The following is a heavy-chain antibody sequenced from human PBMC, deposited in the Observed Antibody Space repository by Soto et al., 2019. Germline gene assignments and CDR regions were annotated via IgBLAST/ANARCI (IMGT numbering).Heavy chain of an antibody. D-gene: IGHD2-21*01. CDR3: ASPLFPKSGDYYCMDV. J-gene: IGHJ6*02. CDR1: GYSFTSYW. Sequence: LGESLKISCKGSGYSFTSYWISWVRQMPGKGLEWMGRIDPSDSYTNYSPSFQGHVTISADKSISTAYLQWSSLKASDTAMYYCASPLFPKSGDYYCMDVWGQGTTVTVSS. CDR2: IDPSDSYT. V-gene: IGHV5-10-1*01.